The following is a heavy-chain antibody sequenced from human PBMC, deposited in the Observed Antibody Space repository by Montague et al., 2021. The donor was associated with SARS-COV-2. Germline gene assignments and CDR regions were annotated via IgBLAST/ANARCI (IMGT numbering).Heavy chain of an antibody. J-gene: IGHJ3*02. CDR3: AREAPQDDAFDI. Sequence: SLRLSCAASGFTFSSYGMHWVRQAPGKGLEWVAVIWYDGSNKYFADSVKGRFTISRDNSKNTLYLQMNSLRAEDTAVYYCAREAPQDDAFDIWGQGTMVTVSS. V-gene: IGHV3-33*01. CDR2: IWYDGSNK. CDR1: GFTFSSYG.